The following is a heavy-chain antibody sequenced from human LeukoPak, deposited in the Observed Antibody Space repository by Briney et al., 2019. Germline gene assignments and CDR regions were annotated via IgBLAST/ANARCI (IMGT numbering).Heavy chain of an antibody. CDR2: IYYSGST. J-gene: IGHJ3*02. Sequence: PSETLSLTCTVSGGSISTYYWSWIRQPPGKGLEYIGYIYYSGSTNYNPSLKSRVTISVDTSKNQFSLKLSSVTATDTAVYYCAGHIGGSGSHDAFDIWGQGTMVTVSS. D-gene: IGHD3-10*01. V-gene: IGHV4-59*08. CDR3: AGHIGGSGSHDAFDI. CDR1: GGSISTYY.